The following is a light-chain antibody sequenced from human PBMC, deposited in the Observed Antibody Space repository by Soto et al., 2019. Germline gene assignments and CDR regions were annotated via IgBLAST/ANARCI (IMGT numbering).Light chain of an antibody. CDR1: QSVSSSY. J-gene: IGKJ4*01. CDR2: GAS. Sequence: NMLTQSKSTLSLCPGESATLSCRSSQSVSSSYLAWYQQKPGQAPRLLIYGASSRATGTPDRFSGSGSGTDFTLTISRLEPEDFAVYYCQHRHNWLLTCCGGTKV. V-gene: IGKV3D-20*02. CDR3: QHRHNWLLT.